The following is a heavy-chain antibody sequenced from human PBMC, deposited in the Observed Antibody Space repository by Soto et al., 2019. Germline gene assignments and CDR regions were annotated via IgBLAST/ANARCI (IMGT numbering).Heavy chain of an antibody. CDR3: ARGRYCSGGSGYMFDY. Sequence: QVQLVQSGAEVKKPGASVKVSCKASGYTFTSYDINWVRQATGQGLEWMGWMNHNSGNTGYAQKFQGRVTMTRNTYISTAYMELRSLRSENTAVYYCARGRYCSGGSGYMFDYWGQGTLVTVSS. CDR1: GYTFTSYD. D-gene: IGHD2-15*01. V-gene: IGHV1-8*01. CDR2: MNHNSGNT. J-gene: IGHJ4*02.